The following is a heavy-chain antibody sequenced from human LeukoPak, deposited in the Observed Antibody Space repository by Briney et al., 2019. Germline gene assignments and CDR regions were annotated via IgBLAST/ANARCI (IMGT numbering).Heavy chain of an antibody. CDR3: TTDPQQQLANSDY. D-gene: IGHD6-13*01. J-gene: IGHJ4*02. CDR1: GFTFSNAW. V-gene: IGHV3-15*01. CDR2: IKSKTDGGTT. Sequence: GGPLRLSCAASGFTFSNAWMSWVRQAPGKGLEWVGRIKSKTDGGTTDYAAPVKGRFTISRDDSKNTLYLQMSSLKTEDTAVYYCTTDPQQQLANSDYWGQGTLVTVSS.